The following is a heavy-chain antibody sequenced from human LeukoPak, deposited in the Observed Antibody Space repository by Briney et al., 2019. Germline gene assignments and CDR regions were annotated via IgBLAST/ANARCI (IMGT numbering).Heavy chain of an antibody. CDR1: GLTFTSSA. D-gene: IGHD3-22*01. Sequence: GASVKVSCKASGLTFTSSAMQWVRQARGQRLEWIGWIVVGSGNTNYAQKFQERVTITRDMSTSTAYMELSSLRSEDTAVYYCAADPLSYDSSGYYPYWFGYWGQGTLVTVSS. CDR2: IVVGSGNT. V-gene: IGHV1-58*02. CDR3: AADPLSYDSSGYYPYWFGY. J-gene: IGHJ4*02.